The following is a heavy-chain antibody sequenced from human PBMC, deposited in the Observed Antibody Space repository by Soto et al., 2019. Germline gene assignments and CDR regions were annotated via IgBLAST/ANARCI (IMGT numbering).Heavy chain of an antibody. CDR2: INYDGSNK. J-gene: IGHJ4*02. CDR3: ARGSSMTAIDY. D-gene: IGHD6-25*01. Sequence: PGGSLRLSCAASGFTFSSYSMSWVRQAPGKGLEWVAVINYDGSNKYYADSVKGRFTISRDNSKNTLYLQMNSLRAEDTAVYYCARGSSMTAIDYWGQGTLVTVPQ. V-gene: IGHV3-30*03. CDR1: GFTFSSYS.